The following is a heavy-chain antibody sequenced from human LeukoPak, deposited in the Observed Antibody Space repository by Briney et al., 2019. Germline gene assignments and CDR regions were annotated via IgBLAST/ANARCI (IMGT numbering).Heavy chain of an antibody. CDR2: IIPILGIA. CDR1: GGTFGSYA. Sequence: SVKVSCKASGGTFGSYAIGWVRQAPGQGLEWMGRIIPILGIANYAQKFQGRVTMTRDTSTSTVYMELSSLRSEDTAVYYCARATRGRGFDYWGQGTLVTVSS. D-gene: IGHD2-2*01. V-gene: IGHV1-69*04. J-gene: IGHJ4*02. CDR3: ARATRGRGFDY.